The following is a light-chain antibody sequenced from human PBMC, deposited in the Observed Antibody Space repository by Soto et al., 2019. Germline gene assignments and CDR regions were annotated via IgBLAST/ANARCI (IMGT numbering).Light chain of an antibody. Sequence: EIVMTQSPATLSVSQSERATLSCRASQSVRSNLAWYQQKPGQAPRLLIYGASTRATGIPARFSGSGSGTEFTLTISSLQSEDFAVYYCQQYNNWPRTFGQGTKVEIK. CDR3: QQYNNWPRT. CDR1: QSVRSN. CDR2: GAS. J-gene: IGKJ1*01. V-gene: IGKV3-15*01.